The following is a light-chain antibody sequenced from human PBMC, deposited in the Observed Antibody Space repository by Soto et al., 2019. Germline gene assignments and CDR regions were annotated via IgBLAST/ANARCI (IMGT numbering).Light chain of an antibody. CDR1: QSINNH. Sequence: IQMTQSPFSLSAFVGGRFTITCRASQSINNHLNWYQQKAGKAPKLLIYAGSTLQSGVPSRFSGRGSGTDYTLTISSLQPEDFATYYCQQTDSTPITFGQGARLEIK. CDR2: AGS. CDR3: QQTDSTPIT. J-gene: IGKJ5*01. V-gene: IGKV1-39*01.